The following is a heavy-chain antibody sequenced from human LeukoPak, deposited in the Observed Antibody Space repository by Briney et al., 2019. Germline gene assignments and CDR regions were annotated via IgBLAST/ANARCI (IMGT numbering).Heavy chain of an antibody. Sequence: GGSLRLSCAASGFTFSNYWMSWVRQAPGKGLEWVANIKQDGSEKYYVDSAKGRFTISRDNAKNSLYLQMNSLRAEDTAVYYCARPRVITHYFDYWGQGTLVTVSS. CDR3: ARPRVITHYFDY. CDR2: IKQDGSEK. D-gene: IGHD3-22*01. CDR1: GFTFSNYW. V-gene: IGHV3-7*01. J-gene: IGHJ4*02.